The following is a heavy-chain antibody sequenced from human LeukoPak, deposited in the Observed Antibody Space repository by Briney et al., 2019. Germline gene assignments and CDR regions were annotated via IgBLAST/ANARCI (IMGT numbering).Heavy chain of an antibody. D-gene: IGHD4-17*01. CDR2: IWFDGSNQ. CDR3: ARVSGDYTYYFDY. V-gene: IGHV3-33*01. CDR1: GFIFSNYG. J-gene: IGHJ4*02. Sequence: QPGGSLRPSCAASGFIFSNYGMHWVRQAPGKGLEWVAVIWFDGSNQYHADAAKGRFTISRDNSKNTLYLQMSSLRAEDTAVYYCARVSGDYTYYFDYWGQGTLVTVSS.